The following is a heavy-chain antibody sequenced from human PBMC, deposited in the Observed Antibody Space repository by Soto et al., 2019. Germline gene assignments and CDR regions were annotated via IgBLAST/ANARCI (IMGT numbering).Heavy chain of an antibody. CDR2: IYYSGST. D-gene: IGHD6-19*01. CDR3: ARHYSSGSRNWFDP. Sequence: SETLSLTFSGTCGSINSRSYFWGWVRQPPGKGLEWIGSIYYSGSTYYNPSLRSRVTISVDTSKNQFSLKLSSVTAADTAVFYCARHYSSGSRNWFDPWGQGTLVTVSS. V-gene: IGHV4-39*01. CDR1: CGSINSRSYF. J-gene: IGHJ5*02.